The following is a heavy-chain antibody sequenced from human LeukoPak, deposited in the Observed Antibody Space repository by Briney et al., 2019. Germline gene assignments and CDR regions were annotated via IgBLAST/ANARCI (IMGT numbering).Heavy chain of an antibody. D-gene: IGHD6-13*01. Sequence: GASVKVSCKASGYTFTSYGISWVRQAPGQGLEWMGWISAYNDNTNYAQKLQGRVTMTTDTSTSTAYMELRSLRSDDTAVYYCARARIAAAGTDFDYWGQGTLVTVSS. CDR2: ISAYNDNT. CDR1: GYTFTSYG. CDR3: ARARIAAAGTDFDY. V-gene: IGHV1-18*01. J-gene: IGHJ4*02.